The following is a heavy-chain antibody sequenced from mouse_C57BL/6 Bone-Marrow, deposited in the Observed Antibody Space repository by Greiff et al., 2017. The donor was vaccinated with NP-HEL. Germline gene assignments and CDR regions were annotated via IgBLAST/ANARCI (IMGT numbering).Heavy chain of an antibody. CDR2: IDPNSGGT. CDR1: GYTFTSYW. J-gene: IGHJ3*01. D-gene: IGHD2-1*01. Sequence: QVQLQQPGAELVKPGASVKLSCKASGYTFTSYWMHWVKQRPGRGLEWIGRIDPNSGGTKYNEKFKSKATLTVDTSSSTAYMQLSSLTSEDSAVYYCARGLYGNYLPWFAYWGQGTLVTVSA. V-gene: IGHV1-62-3*01. CDR3: ARGLYGNYLPWFAY.